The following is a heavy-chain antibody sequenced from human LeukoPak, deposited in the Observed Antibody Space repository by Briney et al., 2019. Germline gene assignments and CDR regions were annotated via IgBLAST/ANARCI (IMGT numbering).Heavy chain of an antibody. J-gene: IGHJ3*01. Sequence: GGSLRLSCAASGFTVSSNYMSWVRQAPGKGLEWVSSISGSGGSTFYYADSVKGRFTVSRDNSKNTVYLQMNSLRADDTAVYYCSKGGRWDYYDSSHWGQGTMVIVSS. V-gene: IGHV3-23*01. D-gene: IGHD3-22*01. CDR2: ISGSGGST. CDR1: GFTVSSNY. CDR3: SKGGRWDYYDSSH.